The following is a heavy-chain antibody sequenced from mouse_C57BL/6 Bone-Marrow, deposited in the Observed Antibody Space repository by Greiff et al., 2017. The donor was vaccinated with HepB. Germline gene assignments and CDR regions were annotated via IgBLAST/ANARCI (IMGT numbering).Heavy chain of an antibody. CDR2: IYPGDGDT. CDR3: ATTAMDY. D-gene: IGHD1-1*01. Sequence: VQLQQSGAELVKPGASVKISCKASGYAFSSYWMNRVKQRPGKGLEWIGQIYPGDGDTNYNGKFKGKATLTADKSSSTAYMQLSSLTSEDSAVYFCATTAMDYWGQGTSVTVSS. V-gene: IGHV1-80*01. J-gene: IGHJ4*01. CDR1: GYAFSSYW.